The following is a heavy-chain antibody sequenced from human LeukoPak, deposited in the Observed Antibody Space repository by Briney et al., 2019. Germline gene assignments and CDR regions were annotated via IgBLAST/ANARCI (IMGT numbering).Heavy chain of an antibody. CDR3: ATGGAVAGYFDY. D-gene: IGHD6-19*01. V-gene: IGHV1-24*01. CDR1: GYTLTELS. Sequence: ASVKVSCKVSGYTLTELSMHWVRQAPGKGLEWMGGFDPEDGETIYAQKFQGRVTMTEDTSTDTAYMELSSLRSEDTAVYYCATGGAVAGYFDYWGQGTLVTVPS. J-gene: IGHJ4*02. CDR2: FDPEDGET.